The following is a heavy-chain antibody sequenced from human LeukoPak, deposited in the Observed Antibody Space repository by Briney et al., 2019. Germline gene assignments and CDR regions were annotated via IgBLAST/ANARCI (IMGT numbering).Heavy chain of an antibody. V-gene: IGHV3-48*01. D-gene: IGHD6-19*01. Sequence: PGGSLRLSCAASGFTFNSYSMNWVRQAPGKGLEWVSYISSSSSTIYYADSVKGRFTISRDNSKNTLYLQMNSLRAEDTAVYYCAIIAVAGFDYWGQGTLVTVSS. CDR2: ISSSSSTI. CDR3: AIIAVAGFDY. CDR1: GFTFNSYS. J-gene: IGHJ4*02.